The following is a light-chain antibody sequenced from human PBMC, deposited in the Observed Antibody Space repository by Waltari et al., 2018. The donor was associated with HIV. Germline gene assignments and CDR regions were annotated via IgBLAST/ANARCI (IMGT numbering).Light chain of an antibody. V-gene: IGLV2-14*01. CDR2: DVT. Sequence: QSALTQPASVSGSPGQSSTIPCTGTSSDVGGYNYVSWYQPHPGKSPKLMIYDVTKRPSGVSNRFSGSKSGNTASLTISGLQAEDEADYYCNSYTISSTLGVFGGGTKLTVL. CDR1: SSDVGGYNY. CDR3: NSYTISSTLGV. J-gene: IGLJ3*02.